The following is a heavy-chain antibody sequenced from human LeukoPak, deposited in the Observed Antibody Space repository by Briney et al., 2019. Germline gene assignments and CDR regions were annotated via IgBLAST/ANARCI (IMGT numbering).Heavy chain of an antibody. Sequence: PSETLSLTCTVSGGSISSYYWSWIRQPVGKGLEWIGRIYTSGSTNYNPSLKSRVTMSVDTSKNQFSLKLSSVTAADTAVYYCARAYRYSSSANHFDYWGQGTLVTVSS. J-gene: IGHJ4*02. CDR2: IYTSGST. D-gene: IGHD6-6*01. CDR1: GGSISSYY. CDR3: ARAYRYSSSANHFDY. V-gene: IGHV4-4*07.